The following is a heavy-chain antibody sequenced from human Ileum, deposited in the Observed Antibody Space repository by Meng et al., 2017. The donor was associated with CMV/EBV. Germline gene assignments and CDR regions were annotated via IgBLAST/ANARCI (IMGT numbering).Heavy chain of an antibody. J-gene: IGHJ4*02. CDR3: ARDGSWGWGGMQY. Sequence: QVQLQESGPGLVKPSETLSLTCTVSGGSINNYYWSWIRQSAEKGLEWIGRFYSSDTYNYHPSLNSRVTMSLDTSKNQFSLNLRSVTAADTAIYYCARDGSWGWGGMQYWGQGTLVTVSS. V-gene: IGHV4-4*07. CDR2: FYSSDTY. CDR1: GGSINNYY. D-gene: IGHD3-10*01.